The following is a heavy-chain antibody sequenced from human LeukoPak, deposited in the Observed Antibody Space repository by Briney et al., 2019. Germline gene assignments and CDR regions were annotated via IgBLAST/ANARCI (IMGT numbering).Heavy chain of an antibody. V-gene: IGHV4-34*12. CDR2: IFHSGTT. Sequence: PSETLSLTCTVSGGSISSYYWSWVRQPPGKGLEWIGEIFHSGTTHYNPSLKSRVTISVDKSENQFSLNLISVTAADTAVYYCARQMAGEDWGQGTLVTVSS. CDR3: ARQMAGED. J-gene: IGHJ4*02. D-gene: IGHD6-19*01. CDR1: GGSISSYY.